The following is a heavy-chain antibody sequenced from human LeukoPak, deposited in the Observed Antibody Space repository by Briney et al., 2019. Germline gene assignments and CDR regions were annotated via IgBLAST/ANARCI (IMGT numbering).Heavy chain of an antibody. D-gene: IGHD2-2*01. Sequence: GASVKVSCKASGYTFTSYDINWVRQATGRGLEWMGWMNPNSGNTGYAQKFQGRVTMTRNTSISTAYMELSSLRSEDTAVYYCARGWQYQLLPYFDYWGQGTLVTVSS. J-gene: IGHJ4*02. CDR2: MNPNSGNT. CDR3: ARGWQYQLLPYFDY. CDR1: GYTFTSYD. V-gene: IGHV1-8*01.